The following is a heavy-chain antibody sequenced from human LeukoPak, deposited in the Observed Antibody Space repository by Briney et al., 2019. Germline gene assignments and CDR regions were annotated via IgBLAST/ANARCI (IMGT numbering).Heavy chain of an antibody. Sequence: GGSLRLSCAASGFTFSTYEMNWVRQAPGKGLEWVSYISSSGNTIYYADSVKGRFTISRDNSKNTLFLHINSLSAEDTAVYYCAAAVNTGRAEHYWGQGTLVTVSS. J-gene: IGHJ4*02. D-gene: IGHD4-17*01. CDR3: AAAVNTGRAEHY. V-gene: IGHV3-48*03. CDR1: GFTFSTYE. CDR2: ISSSGNTI.